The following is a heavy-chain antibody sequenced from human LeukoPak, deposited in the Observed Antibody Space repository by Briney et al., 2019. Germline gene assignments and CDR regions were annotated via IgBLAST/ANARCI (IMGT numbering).Heavy chain of an antibody. D-gene: IGHD2-15*01. CDR2: LDVGGST. V-gene: IGHV3-53*01. CDR1: GLSVSGNY. CDR3: ARGGNSGGSLRSPFDI. J-gene: IGHJ3*02. Sequence: GGSLSLSCAASGLSVSGNYMSWVRQPPGKGPEWVSVLDVGGSTYYADSVKGRFTISRDKSKNTLYLQINSLRAEDTAVYYCARGGNSGGSLRSPFDIWGRGTMVTVSS.